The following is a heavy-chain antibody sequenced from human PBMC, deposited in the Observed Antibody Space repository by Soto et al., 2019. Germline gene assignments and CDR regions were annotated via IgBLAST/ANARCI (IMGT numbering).Heavy chain of an antibody. V-gene: IGHV5-10-1*01. Sequence: PGESLKISCKGSGYSFTSYWISWVCQMPGKGLEWMGRIDPSDSYTNYSPSFQGHVTISADKSISTAYLQWSSLKASDTAMYYCARHYYGSGTMGGYYYGMDVWGQGTTVTVSS. J-gene: IGHJ6*02. CDR3: ARHYYGSGTMGGYYYGMDV. CDR2: IDPSDSYT. CDR1: GYSFTSYW. D-gene: IGHD3-10*01.